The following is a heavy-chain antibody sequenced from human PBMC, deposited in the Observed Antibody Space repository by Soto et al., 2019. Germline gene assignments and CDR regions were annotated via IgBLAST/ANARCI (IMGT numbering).Heavy chain of an antibody. CDR3: ASLTYCSGGRCYSGVHSFDY. J-gene: IGHJ4*02. CDR2: IWYDGSNK. Sequence: GGSVRLSCAASGFTFSRDGMHWARQAPGKGLEWVAVIWYDGSNKYYADSVKGRFTISRDNSKNTLYLQMNSLRAEDTAVYYCASLTYCSGGRCYSGVHSFDYWGQGTLVTGSS. D-gene: IGHD2-15*01. V-gene: IGHV3-33*01. CDR1: GFTFSRDG.